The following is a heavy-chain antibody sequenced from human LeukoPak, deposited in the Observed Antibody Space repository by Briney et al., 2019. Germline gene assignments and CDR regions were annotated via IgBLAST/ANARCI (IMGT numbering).Heavy chain of an antibody. CDR3: ARGPRRVRGVIITTIPYYYYYGMDV. D-gene: IGHD3-10*01. CDR2: IIPIFGTA. Sequence: GASVKVSCKASGGTFSSYAISWVRQAPGQGLEWMGGIIPIFGTANYAQKFQGRVTITADESTSTAYMELSSLRSEDTAVYYCARGPRRVRGVIITTIPYYYYYGMDVWGQGTTVTVSS. V-gene: IGHV1-69*13. CDR1: GGTFSSYA. J-gene: IGHJ6*02.